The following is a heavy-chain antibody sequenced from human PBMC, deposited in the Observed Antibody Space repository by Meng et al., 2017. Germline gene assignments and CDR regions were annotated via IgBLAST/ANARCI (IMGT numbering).Heavy chain of an antibody. J-gene: IGHJ4*02. D-gene: IGHD7-27*01. CDR3: ATDNWGPHY. CDR1: GAPLNTYK. CDR2: INPSDNSA. V-gene: IGHV1-46*02. Sequence: QSGSEVKTPGASVKVPCQASGAPLNTYKMHWVRQAPGQGLEWMGIINPSDNSAAYAQGFQGRLTMTRDTCTSTLYMELTSLQFEDTAIYYCATDNWGPHYWGQGTLVTVSS.